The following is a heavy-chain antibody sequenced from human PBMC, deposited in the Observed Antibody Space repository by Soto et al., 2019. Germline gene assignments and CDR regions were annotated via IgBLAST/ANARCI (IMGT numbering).Heavy chain of an antibody. V-gene: IGHV3-30-3*01. CDR1: GFTFSSYA. Sequence: QVQLVESGGGVVQPGRSLRLSCAASGFTFSSYAMHWVRQAPGKGLEWVAVISYDGSNKYYADSVKGRFTISRDNSKNTLYLQMNSLRAEDTAVYYCARGNGDYGYGMDVWGQGTTVTVSS. CDR2: ISYDGSNK. J-gene: IGHJ6*02. CDR3: ARGNGDYGYGMDV. D-gene: IGHD4-17*01.